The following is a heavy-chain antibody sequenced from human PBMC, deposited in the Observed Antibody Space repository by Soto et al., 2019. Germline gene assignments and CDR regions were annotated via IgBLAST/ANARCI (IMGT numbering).Heavy chain of an antibody. Sequence: QVQLQQSGPGLVEPSQTLSLTCAVSGGSISSEYFHWTWIRQSPGKDLEWIGYIHYTGSIMYNPSLKSRLTMAVDTTKNQFSLQLTSVTAADTAVYFCAREDDGGDRDYYGLDVWGQGTTVTVSS. J-gene: IGHJ6*02. CDR3: AREDDGGDRDYYGLDV. V-gene: IGHV4-30-4*08. CDR2: IHYTGSI. D-gene: IGHD2-21*02. CDR1: GGSISSEYFH.